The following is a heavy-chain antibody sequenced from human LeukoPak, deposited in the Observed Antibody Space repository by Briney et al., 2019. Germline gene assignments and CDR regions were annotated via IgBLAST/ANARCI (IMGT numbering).Heavy chain of an antibody. J-gene: IGHJ3*02. CDR1: GFTFNNYA. Sequence: GGSLRLSCAASGFTFNNYAMNWVRQAPGRGLEWVSSISGSGGNTYYADSVKGRFTISRDNSKNTLYLQMNSLRAEDTAVYYCAKPARTDAFDIWGQGTMITVSS. V-gene: IGHV3-23*01. CDR3: AKPARTDAFDI. D-gene: IGHD1-14*01. CDR2: ISGSGGNT.